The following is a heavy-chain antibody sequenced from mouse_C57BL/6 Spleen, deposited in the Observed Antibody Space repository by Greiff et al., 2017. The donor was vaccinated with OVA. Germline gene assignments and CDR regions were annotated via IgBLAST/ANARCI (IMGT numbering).Heavy chain of an antibody. Sequence: QVQLQQPGAELVKPGASVKLSCKASGYTFTSYWMHWVKQRPGQGLEWIGMIHPNSGSTNYNEKFKSKATLTVDKSSSTAYMQLSSLTSEDSAGYYCAREGTTVVPFDYWGQGTTLTVSS. V-gene: IGHV1-64*01. CDR3: AREGTTVVPFDY. J-gene: IGHJ2*01. CDR2: IHPNSGST. CDR1: GYTFTSYW. D-gene: IGHD1-1*01.